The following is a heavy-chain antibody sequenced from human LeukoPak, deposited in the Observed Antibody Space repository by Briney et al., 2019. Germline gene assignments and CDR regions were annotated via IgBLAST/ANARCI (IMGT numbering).Heavy chain of an antibody. Sequence: PGGSLRLSCAASGFTFSSYGMYWVRQAPGKGLEWVAVISYDGSNKYYADSVKGRFTISRDNSKNTLYLQMNSLRAEDTAVYYCAKEGSYYYDSSGYYPPYFDYWGQGTLVTVSS. CDR3: AKEGSYYYDSSGYYPPYFDY. V-gene: IGHV3-30*18. D-gene: IGHD3-22*01. CDR1: GFTFSSYG. CDR2: ISYDGSNK. J-gene: IGHJ4*02.